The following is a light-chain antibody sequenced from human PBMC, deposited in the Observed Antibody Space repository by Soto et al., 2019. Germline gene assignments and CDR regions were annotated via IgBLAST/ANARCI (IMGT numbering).Light chain of an antibody. CDR3: QKYEKSPPMYS. J-gene: IGKJ2*01. Sequence: VSTQSPVTLSLSPGERVTLSCGARPNVSSIYVAWYQQKPGLAPRLLIYDASSRATGIPPRFSGSRSETDFPLPISRLEPEDFAVYHCQKYEKSPPMYSCGQGTKL. CDR2: DAS. V-gene: IGKV3D-20*01. CDR1: PNVSSIY.